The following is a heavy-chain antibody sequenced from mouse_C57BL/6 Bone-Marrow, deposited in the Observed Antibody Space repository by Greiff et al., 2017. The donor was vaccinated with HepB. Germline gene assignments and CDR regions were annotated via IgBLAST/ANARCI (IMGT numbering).Heavy chain of an antibody. D-gene: IGHD2-3*01. V-gene: IGHV1-50*01. Sequence: QVQLQQSGAELVKPGASVKLSCKASGYTFTSYWMQWVNQRPGQGLEWIGEIDPSDSYTNYTQKFKGKATLTVDTSSSTAYMQLSSLTSEDSAVYYCANDGYHCAYWGQGTLVTVSA. CDR1: GYTFTSYW. CDR2: IDPSDSYT. CDR3: ANDGYHCAY. J-gene: IGHJ3*01.